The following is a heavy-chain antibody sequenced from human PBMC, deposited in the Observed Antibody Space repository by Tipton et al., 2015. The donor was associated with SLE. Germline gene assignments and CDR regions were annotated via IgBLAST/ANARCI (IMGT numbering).Heavy chain of an antibody. D-gene: IGHD2-2*01. Sequence: QVQLVQSGAEVKKPGSSVRVSCKTSGGTFTNYAFNWVRQAPGQGLEWVGKIVPLFGTTDYAPNFQGRVTFTADKSTKTAYMEVSTRTSADSAVYSGPAASSPRDYYMDVWGKGTAVSVSS. CDR3: PAASSPRDYYMDV. CDR1: GGTFTNYA. CDR2: IVPLFGTT. J-gene: IGHJ6*03. V-gene: IGHV1-69*06.